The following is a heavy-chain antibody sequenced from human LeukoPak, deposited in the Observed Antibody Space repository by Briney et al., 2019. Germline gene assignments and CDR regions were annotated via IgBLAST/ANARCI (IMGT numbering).Heavy chain of an antibody. CDR1: GASISSGDHY. J-gene: IGHJ4*02. Sequence: SETLSLTCSVSGASISSGDHYWSWIRPPAGKGLEWVGRAYTSGSTTYNPSLKRRVTISVDTSTNQFSLKLSSVTAADTAVYYCVTANQRSTYYFDYWGQGTLVTASS. CDR3: VTANQRSTYYFDY. CDR2: AYTSGST. V-gene: IGHV4-61*02. D-gene: IGHD1-20*01.